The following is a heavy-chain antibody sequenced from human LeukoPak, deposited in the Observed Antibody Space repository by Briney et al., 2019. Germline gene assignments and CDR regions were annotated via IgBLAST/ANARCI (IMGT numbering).Heavy chain of an antibody. V-gene: IGHV1-3*01. CDR2: INAGNGNT. Sequence: ASVKVSCMASGYTFTSYAMHWVRRAPGQRLEWMGWINAGNGNTKYSQKFQGRVTITRDTSASTAYMELSSLRSEDTAVYYCARGIPGVDTAKSYYYYMDVWGKGTTVTVSS. J-gene: IGHJ6*03. CDR1: GYTFTSYA. CDR3: ARGIPGVDTAKSYYYYMDV. D-gene: IGHD5-18*01.